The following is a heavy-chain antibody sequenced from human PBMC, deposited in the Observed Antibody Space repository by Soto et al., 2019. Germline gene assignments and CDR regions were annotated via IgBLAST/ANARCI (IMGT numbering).Heavy chain of an antibody. D-gene: IGHD6-13*01. V-gene: IGHV4-34*01. CDR2: INHSGST. CDR3: ARAGTGYYYYYGMDV. CDR1: GGSFSCYY. J-gene: IGHJ6*02. Sequence: SETRSRTCAVYGGSFSCYYWSWIRQPPGKGLEWIGEINHSGSTNYNPSLKSRVTISVDTSKNQFSLKLSSVTAADTAVYYCARAGTGYYYYYGMDVWGQGTTVTVSS.